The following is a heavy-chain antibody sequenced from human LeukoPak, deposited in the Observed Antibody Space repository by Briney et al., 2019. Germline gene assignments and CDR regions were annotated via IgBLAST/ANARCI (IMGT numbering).Heavy chain of an antibody. D-gene: IGHD6-6*01. Sequence: GGSLRLSCAASGFTFSSYWTHWVRRAPGKGLVWVARINTDGSTTNYADSVKGRFTISRDNAKNTLYLQMNSLRAEDTAVYYCTTDRSSIAVRPHWGQGTLVTVSS. V-gene: IGHV3-74*01. CDR1: GFTFSSYW. J-gene: IGHJ4*02. CDR2: INTDGSTT. CDR3: TTDRSSIAVRPH.